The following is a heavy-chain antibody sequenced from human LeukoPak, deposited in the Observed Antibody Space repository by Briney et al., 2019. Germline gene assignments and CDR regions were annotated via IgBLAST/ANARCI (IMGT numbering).Heavy chain of an antibody. CDR3: ARRPIWDAFDI. Sequence: SETLSLTCTVSGGSISSSSYYWGWIRQPPGKGLEWIGSIYYSGSTYYNPSLKSRVTISVDTSKNQFSLKLSSVTAADTAVYYCARRPIWDAFDIWGQGTMVTVPS. CDR2: IYYSGST. D-gene: IGHD1-26*01. J-gene: IGHJ3*02. V-gene: IGHV4-39*01. CDR1: GGSISSSSYY.